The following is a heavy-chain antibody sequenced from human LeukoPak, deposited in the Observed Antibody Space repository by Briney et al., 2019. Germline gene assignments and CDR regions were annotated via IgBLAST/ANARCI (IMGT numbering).Heavy chain of an antibody. D-gene: IGHD3-10*01. Sequence: PSETLSLTCAVYGGSFSSYYWSWIRQPAGPALEWIGRIYTSGTITYNPSLKSRVTMSVDTSKNQFSLKLSSVTAADTAVYYCARDSGTTGEVKFDPWGQGTLVTVSS. CDR1: GGSFSSYY. V-gene: IGHV4-4*07. CDR3: ARDSGTTGEVKFDP. CDR2: IYTSGTI. J-gene: IGHJ5*02.